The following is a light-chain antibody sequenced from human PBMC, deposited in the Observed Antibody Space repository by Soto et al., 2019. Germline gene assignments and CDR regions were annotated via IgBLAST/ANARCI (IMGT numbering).Light chain of an antibody. CDR2: GAS. Sequence: EIVMTQSPATLSVSPGERATLSCRASQSVTSNLAWYQQEPGHAPRLLIYGASTRAAGIPARVSGSGSGTEFTLTISSLQSEDFAVYCCQQYNNWPPTFGQGTKVDIK. CDR1: QSVTSN. CDR3: QQYNNWPPT. J-gene: IGKJ1*01. V-gene: IGKV3-15*01.